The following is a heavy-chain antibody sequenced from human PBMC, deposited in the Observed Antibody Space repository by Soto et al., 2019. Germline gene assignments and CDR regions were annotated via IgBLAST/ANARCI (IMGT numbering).Heavy chain of an antibody. V-gene: IGHV1-69*10. CDR3: ASYYYDSSGLYPLDY. D-gene: IGHD3-22*01. CDR1: GGTFTSCA. CDR2: IIPILGTA. J-gene: IGHJ4*02. Sequence: GASVKVSCKASGGTFTSCAISWVRQAPGQGLEWMGGIIPILGTANYAQKFQGRVTITTDNSTSTAYMELSSLRSADRAVYYCASYYYDSSGLYPLDYWGQGTLVTVSS.